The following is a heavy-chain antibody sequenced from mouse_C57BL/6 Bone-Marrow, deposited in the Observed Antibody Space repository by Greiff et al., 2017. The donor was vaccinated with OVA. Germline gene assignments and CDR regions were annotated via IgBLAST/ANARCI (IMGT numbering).Heavy chain of an antibody. Sequence: EVHLVESGGGLVQPGASLKLSCESTEYEFPSHDMSWVRKTPEKRLELVAAINRDGGSTFYPDTMERRFIISRDNTKKTLYLQMSSLRSEDTALYYCARHGGLPGDYWGQGTSVTVSS. J-gene: IGHJ4*01. CDR1: EYEFPSHD. D-gene: IGHD2-2*01. CDR3: ARHGGLPGDY. CDR2: INRDGGST. V-gene: IGHV5-2*01.